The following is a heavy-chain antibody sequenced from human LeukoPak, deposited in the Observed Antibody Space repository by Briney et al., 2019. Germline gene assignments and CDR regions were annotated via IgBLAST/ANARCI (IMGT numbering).Heavy chain of an antibody. CDR1: GGTFSSYA. D-gene: IGHD3-9*01. J-gene: IGHJ4*02. V-gene: IGHV1-69*13. CDR2: IIPIFGTA. CDR3: ARDNHILTGYCAFDY. Sequence: SVKVSCKASGGTFSSYAISWVRQAPGQGLEWMGGIIPIFGTANYAQKFQGRVTITADESTSTAYMELSSLRSDDTAVYYCARDNHILTGYCAFDYWGQGTLVTVSS.